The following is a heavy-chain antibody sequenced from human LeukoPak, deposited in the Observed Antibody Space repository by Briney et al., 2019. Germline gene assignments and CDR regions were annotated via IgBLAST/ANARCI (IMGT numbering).Heavy chain of an antibody. D-gene: IGHD6-19*01. CDR3: ARGGLSSSGCDF. CDR1: GFTFTSYG. Sequence: ASVKVSCKTSGFTFTSYGFTWVRQAPGQGAEWMGWISAYNGNTNYAQKFRGRVTMTTDTSTSTVYMELRSLTSDDTAVYYCARGGLSSSGCDFWGTGTLVSVSS. J-gene: IGHJ4*02. CDR2: ISAYNGNT. V-gene: IGHV1-18*01.